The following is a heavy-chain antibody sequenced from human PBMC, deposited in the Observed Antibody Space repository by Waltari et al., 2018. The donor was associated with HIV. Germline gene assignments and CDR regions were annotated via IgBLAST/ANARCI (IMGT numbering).Heavy chain of an antibody. CDR1: GYTLTELS. V-gene: IGHV1-24*01. D-gene: IGHD1-26*01. CDR2: FEPEDDEE. J-gene: IGHJ6*02. CDR3: ATGGGTTSIQLYDLDV. Sequence: QVQLIQSGAEVKKPGASVKVSCKVFGYTLTELSMHWVGQAPGKGLGWMGGFEPEDDEEIYAQKFQGRVTMTEDTSTDSAYMELSSLTSEDTAVYYCATGGGTTSIQLYDLDVWGQGTTVTVSS.